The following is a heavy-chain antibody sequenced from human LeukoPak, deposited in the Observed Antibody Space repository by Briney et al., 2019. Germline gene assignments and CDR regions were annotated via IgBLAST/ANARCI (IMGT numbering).Heavy chain of an antibody. J-gene: IGHJ5*02. CDR2: MNPNSGYA. Sequence: ASVKVSCKASGYTFIIYDINWVRQAPGQGLEWMGWMNPNSGYAGYAQKFQGRVTITRNISINTAYLELSRLTSDDTAVYYCAREDYYGSGSYSNWFDPWGQGTLITVSS. D-gene: IGHD3-10*01. CDR1: GYTFIIYD. CDR3: AREDYYGSGSYSNWFDP. V-gene: IGHV1-8*03.